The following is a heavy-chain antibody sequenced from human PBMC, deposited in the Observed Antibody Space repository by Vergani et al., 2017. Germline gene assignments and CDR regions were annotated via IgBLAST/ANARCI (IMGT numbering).Heavy chain of an antibody. CDR1: GGSISSGDYY. CDR3: ARQRFRQWLGFDY. D-gene: IGHD6-19*01. J-gene: IGHJ4*02. Sequence: QVQLQESGPGLVKPSQTLSLTCTVSGGSISSGDYYWSWIRQPPGKGLEWIGYIYTSGSTNYNPSLKSRVTISADTSKNQFSLKLSSVTAADTAVYYCARQRFRQWLGFDYWGQGTLVTVSS. CDR2: IYTSGST. V-gene: IGHV4-61*02.